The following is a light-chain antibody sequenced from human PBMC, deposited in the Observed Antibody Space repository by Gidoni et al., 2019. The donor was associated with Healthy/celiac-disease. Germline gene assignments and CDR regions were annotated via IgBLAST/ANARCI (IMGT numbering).Light chain of an antibody. CDR3: QKYGSSLWT. CDR1: HSVSSSY. CDR2: GAS. V-gene: IGKV3-20*01. J-gene: IGKJ1*01. Sequence: IVLTHSPGTLSLSPGERATLSCRASHSVSSSYLAWYQQKPGQAPRLLIYGASSRATGIPDRFSGSGSGTDFTLTISRLEPEDVAVYYCQKYGSSLWTFGQXTKVEIK.